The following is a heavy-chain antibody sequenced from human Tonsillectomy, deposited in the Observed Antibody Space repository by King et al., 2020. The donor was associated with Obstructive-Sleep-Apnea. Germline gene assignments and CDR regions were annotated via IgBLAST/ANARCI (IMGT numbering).Heavy chain of an antibody. CDR2: IYYSGTT. CDR1: GASVSSYY. V-gene: IGHV4-59*02. J-gene: IGHJ3*02. CDR3: ARESEPVAGRDAFDI. D-gene: IGHD6-19*01. Sequence: QLQESGPGLVKPSETLSLTCTVSGASVSSYYWTWIRQPPGKGLEWIGYIYYSGTTSYNPSLKSRVTMSVDMSKNHFSLKLSSVTAADTAVYYCARESEPVAGRDAFDIWGQGTLVTVSS.